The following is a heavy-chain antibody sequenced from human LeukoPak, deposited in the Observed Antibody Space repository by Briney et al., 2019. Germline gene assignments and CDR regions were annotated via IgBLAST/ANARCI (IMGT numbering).Heavy chain of an antibody. CDR3: ARDQGAVAVLYNWFDP. CDR1: GYTFTSYY. D-gene: IGHD6-19*01. J-gene: IGHJ5*02. Sequence: ASVKVSCKASGYTFTSYYMHWVRQAPGQGLEWMGWINPNSGGTNYAQKFQGRVTMTRDTSISTAYMELSRLRSDDTAVYYCARDQGAVAVLYNWFDPWGQGTLVTVSS. V-gene: IGHV1-2*02. CDR2: INPNSGGT.